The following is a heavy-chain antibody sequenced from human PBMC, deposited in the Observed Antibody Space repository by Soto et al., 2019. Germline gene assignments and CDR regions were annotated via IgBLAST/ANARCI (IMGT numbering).Heavy chain of an antibody. D-gene: IGHD5-18*01. CDR3: ARANKEEYSYGPGQYYYGMDV. V-gene: IGHV3-33*01. Sequence: GGSLRLSCAASGFTFSSYGMHWVRQAPGKGLEWVAVIWYDGSNKYYADSVKGRFTISRDNSKNTLYLQMNSLRAEDTAVYYCARANKEEYSYGPGQYYYGMDVWGQGTTVTVSS. CDR2: IWYDGSNK. J-gene: IGHJ6*02. CDR1: GFTFSSYG.